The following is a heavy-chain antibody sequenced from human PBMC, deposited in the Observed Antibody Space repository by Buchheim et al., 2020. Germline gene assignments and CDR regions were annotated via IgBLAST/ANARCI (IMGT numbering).Heavy chain of an antibody. D-gene: IGHD2-15*01. J-gene: IGHJ6*02. CDR2: IIPILGIA. Sequence: QVQLVQSGAEVKKPGSSVKVSCKASGGTFSSYAISWVRQAPGQGLEWMGRIIPILGIANYAQKFQGGVTITADKYTSTAYMELSSLRSEDTAVYYCAAYCSGGSCYSVSWYYYGMDVWGQGTT. V-gene: IGHV1-69*04. CDR3: AAYCSGGSCYSVSWYYYGMDV. CDR1: GGTFSSYA.